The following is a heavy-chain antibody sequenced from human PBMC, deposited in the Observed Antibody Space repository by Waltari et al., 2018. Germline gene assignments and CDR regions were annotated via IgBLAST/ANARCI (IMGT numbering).Heavy chain of an antibody. CDR2: INQDGET. D-gene: IGHD3-3*01. J-gene: IGHJ4*02. CDR3: ASDPTLFGIRQNYFDS. Sequence: ESQLVESGGTLVRPAGTLRPSCAGPGFSLSYHIMRWVRQAPGEGLEWVASINQDGETDYVDSVKGRFTISRDTAKNSLYLLLNTLGADDSGVYFCASDPTLFGIRQNYFDSWGQGTQVTVSS. CDR1: GFSLSYHI. V-gene: IGHV3-7*04.